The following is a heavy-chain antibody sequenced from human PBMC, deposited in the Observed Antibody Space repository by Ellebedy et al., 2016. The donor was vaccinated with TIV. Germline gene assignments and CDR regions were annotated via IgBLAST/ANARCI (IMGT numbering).Heavy chain of an antibody. V-gene: IGHV3-23*01. J-gene: IGHJ4*02. CDR2: ISGSGDRT. D-gene: IGHD1-7*01. CDR3: PVDIVLGTTH. CDR1: GLTFSSYT. Sequence: GESLKISCAASGLTFSSYTMSWVRPAPGKGLEWGSAISGSGDRTTYADSVKGRFTISRDNSKNTLYLQMNSLKTEDTAVYYCPVDIVLGTTHWGQGTLVTVSS.